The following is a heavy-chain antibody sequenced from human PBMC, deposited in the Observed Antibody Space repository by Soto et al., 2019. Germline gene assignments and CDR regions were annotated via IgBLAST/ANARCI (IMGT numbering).Heavy chain of an antibody. CDR1: GDSFTSYW. J-gene: IGHJ4*02. CDR2: IYPGDSDT. V-gene: IGHV5-51*01. Sequence: PGESLKISCKGSGDSFTSYWIGWVRQMPGKGLEWMGIIYPGDSDTRYSPSFQGQVTISADKSISTAYLQWSSLKDSDTAMYYCARHCIAVAGPDDGFDYWGQGTLVTVSS. D-gene: IGHD6-19*01. CDR3: ARHCIAVAGPDDGFDY.